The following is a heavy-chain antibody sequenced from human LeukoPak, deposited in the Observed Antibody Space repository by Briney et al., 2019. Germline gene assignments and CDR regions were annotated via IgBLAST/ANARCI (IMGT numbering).Heavy chain of an antibody. CDR3: ATSAGDYRAGHYYYMGV. J-gene: IGHJ6*03. Sequence: ASVKVSCKASGYTFTGYYFHWVRQAPGQGLEWMGWINPNTAGTNYAQKFLGGVTLTWDTFISTAYMELTRLTSDDTAVYYCATSAGDYRAGHYYYMGVWGKGTSVTVSS. CDR2: INPNTAGT. CDR1: GYTFTGYY. V-gene: IGHV1-2*02. D-gene: IGHD4-11*01.